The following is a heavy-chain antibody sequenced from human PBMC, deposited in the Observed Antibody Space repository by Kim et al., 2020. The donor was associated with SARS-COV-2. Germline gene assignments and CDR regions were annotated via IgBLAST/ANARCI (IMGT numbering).Heavy chain of an antibody. V-gene: IGHV3-11*06. D-gene: IGHD3-3*01. CDR3: AREIQQLSGYYGVWVEFDY. Sequence: RFTISRDNAKNPLYLQMNSLRAEDTAVYYCAREIQQLSGYYGVWVEFDYWGQGTLVTVSS. J-gene: IGHJ4*02.